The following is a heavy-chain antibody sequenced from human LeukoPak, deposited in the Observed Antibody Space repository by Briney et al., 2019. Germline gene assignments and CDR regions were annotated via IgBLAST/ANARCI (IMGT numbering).Heavy chain of an antibody. D-gene: IGHD3-10*01. Sequence: SWVRQAPGKGLEWVSAISGSGGSTYYADSVKGRFTISRDNSKNTLYLQMNSLRAEDTAVYYCAKYRGGSPIGGDFDYRGQGTLVTVSS. CDR3: AKYRGGSPIGGDFDY. CDR2: ISGSGGST. J-gene: IGHJ4*02. V-gene: IGHV3-23*01.